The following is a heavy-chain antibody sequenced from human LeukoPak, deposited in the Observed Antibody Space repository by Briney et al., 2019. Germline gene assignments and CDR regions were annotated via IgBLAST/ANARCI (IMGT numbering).Heavy chain of an antibody. D-gene: IGHD5-18*01. CDR2: IYYSGST. CDR3: ARSGVDTAMVEDY. V-gene: IGHV4-59*01. J-gene: IGHJ4*02. CDR1: GGSISNYY. Sequence: SETLSLTCTVSGGSISNYYWSWTRQPPGKGLEWIGYIYYSGSTNYNPSLKSRVTISVDTSKNQFSLKLSSVTAADTAVYYCARSGVDTAMVEDYWGQGTLVTVSS.